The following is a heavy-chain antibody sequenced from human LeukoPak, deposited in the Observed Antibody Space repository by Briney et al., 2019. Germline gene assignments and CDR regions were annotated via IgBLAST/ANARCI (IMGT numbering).Heavy chain of an antibody. CDR2: INHSGST. CDR1: GGSFSGYY. V-gene: IGHV4-34*01. CDR3: ARGRTLRVITPAIRFVP. Sequence: NPSETLSRTCAVYGGSFSGYYRGWIRQPPGTGLEWIGEINHSGSTNYNPSLKSRVTISVGTSKNQFSLKLSSVTAADTAVYYCARGRTLRVITPAIRFVPCGQGTLVTVSS. J-gene: IGHJ5*02. D-gene: IGHD1-14*01.